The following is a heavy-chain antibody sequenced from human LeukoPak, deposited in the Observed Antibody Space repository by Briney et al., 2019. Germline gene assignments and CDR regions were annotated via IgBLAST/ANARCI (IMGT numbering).Heavy chain of an antibody. CDR1: RFTFSDKW. CDR2: ISPDGTTI. V-gene: IGHV3-74*01. Sequence: PGGSLRLSCAASRFTFSDKWMHWVRQAPGKGLVWVSRISPDGTTINYADSVKGRFTISRDNAKNTVYLQMNSVRVEDTAVYYCARDFYTDYYHSNGDDFDYWGQGTLVTVSS. D-gene: IGHD3-22*01. J-gene: IGHJ4*02. CDR3: ARDFYTDYYHSNGDDFDY.